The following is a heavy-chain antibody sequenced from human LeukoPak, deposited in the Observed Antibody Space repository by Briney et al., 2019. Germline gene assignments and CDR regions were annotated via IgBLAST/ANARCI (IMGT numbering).Heavy chain of an antibody. CDR2: ISSSSSYI. CDR3: ARTPYYYGSGSYYSDY. Sequence: GGSLRLSCAASGFTFSSYSMNWVRQAPGRGLEWVSSISSSSSYIYYADSVKGRFTIPRDNAKNSLYLQMNSLRAEDTAVYYCARTPYYYGSGSYYSDYWGQGTLVTVSS. V-gene: IGHV3-21*01. CDR1: GFTFSSYS. D-gene: IGHD3-10*01. J-gene: IGHJ4*02.